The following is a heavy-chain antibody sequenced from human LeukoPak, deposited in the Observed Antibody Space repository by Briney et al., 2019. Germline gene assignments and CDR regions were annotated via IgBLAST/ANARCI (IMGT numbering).Heavy chain of an antibody. CDR3: ARGGNDFWSGLMYNWFDP. D-gene: IGHD3-3*01. V-gene: IGHV4-59*01. Sequence: SETLSLTCTASGGSISSYYWNWIRQPPGKGLEWVGYIYYSGRTNYNPSLQSRVTISVDTSKNQFSLKLTSVTAGDTGMYYCARGGNDFWSGLMYNWFDPWGQGTLVTVSS. CDR2: IYYSGRT. CDR1: GGSISSYY. J-gene: IGHJ5*02.